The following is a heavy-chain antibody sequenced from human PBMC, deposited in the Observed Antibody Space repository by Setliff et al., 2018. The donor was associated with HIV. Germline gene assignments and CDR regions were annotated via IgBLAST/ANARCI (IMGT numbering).Heavy chain of an antibody. Sequence: GGSLRLSCAASGFTFSSYAMSWVRQAPGKGLEWVSYISSSSSYTHYADAVKGRFTISRDNVKNSLYLQMNSLRAEDTAVYYCARDRYSGSSNDYWGQGTLVTVSS. CDR2: ISSSSSYT. J-gene: IGHJ4*02. CDR1: GFTFSSYA. CDR3: ARDRYSGSSNDY. V-gene: IGHV3-21*01. D-gene: IGHD1-26*01.